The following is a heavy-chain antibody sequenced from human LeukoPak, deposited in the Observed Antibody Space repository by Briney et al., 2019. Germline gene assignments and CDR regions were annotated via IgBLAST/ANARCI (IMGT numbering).Heavy chain of an antibody. J-gene: IGHJ1*01. V-gene: IGHV4-34*01. CDR1: GGSFSGYY. Sequence: NSSETLSLTCAVYGGSFSGYYWSWIRQPPGKGLEWIGEINHSGSTNYNPSLKSRVTISVDTSKNQFSLKLSSVTAADTAVYYCAIVGAMYFQHWGQGTLVTVSS. D-gene: IGHD1-26*01. CDR2: INHSGST. CDR3: AIVGAMYFQH.